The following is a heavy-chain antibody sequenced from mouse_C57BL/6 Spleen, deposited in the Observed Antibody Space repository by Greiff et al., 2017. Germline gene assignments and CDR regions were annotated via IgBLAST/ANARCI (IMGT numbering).Heavy chain of an antibody. CDR3: ARDLGDYGSSSWYFDV. D-gene: IGHD1-1*01. CDR1: GFTFSSYA. V-gene: IGHV5-4*01. Sequence: EVMLVESGGGLVKPGGSLRLSCAASGFTFSSYAMSWVRQTPEKRLEWVATISVGGSYTYYPDNVKGRFTISRDNAKNNLYLQMSHLKSEDTAMYYCARDLGDYGSSSWYFDVWGTGTTVTVSS. CDR2: ISVGGSYT. J-gene: IGHJ1*03.